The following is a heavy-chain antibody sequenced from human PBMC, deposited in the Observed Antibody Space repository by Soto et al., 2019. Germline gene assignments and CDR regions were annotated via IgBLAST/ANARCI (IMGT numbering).Heavy chain of an antibody. CDR1: GFSFRMYE. J-gene: IGHJ5*01. Sequence: GGSLRRSCQASGFSFRMYEMHWVRKAPGKGLEWVSYISSSGLTTYYADVAEGLFTISRDNAKDSLYLHLNSLRVGETAVYYCARYGTRGDWWGLGTQVTVS. CDR2: ISSSGLTT. CDR3: ARYGTRGDW. V-gene: IGHV3-48*03. D-gene: IGHD3-10*01.